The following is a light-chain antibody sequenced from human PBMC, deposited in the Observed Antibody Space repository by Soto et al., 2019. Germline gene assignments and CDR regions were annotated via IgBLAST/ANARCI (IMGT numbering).Light chain of an antibody. V-gene: IGLV1-40*01. J-gene: IGLJ1*01. Sequence: QSVLTQPPSVSGAPGQRVTISCTGSSSNIGAGYDVHWYQQLPGTAPKLLIYGNSNRPSGVPDRFSGSKSGTSASLAITGLQAEAEADYYCQSYDSSLSVFGTGTKLTVL. CDR3: QSYDSSLSV. CDR2: GNS. CDR1: SSNIGAGYD.